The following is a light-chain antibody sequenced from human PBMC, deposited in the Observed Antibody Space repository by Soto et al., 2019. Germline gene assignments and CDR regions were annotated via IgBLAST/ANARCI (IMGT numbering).Light chain of an antibody. CDR1: SSVVGSYNL. J-gene: IGLJ1*01. CDR2: EVS. Sequence: QSVLTQPASVSGSPGQSITISCTGTSSVVGSYNLVSWYQQHPGKAPKLMIYEVSKRPSGVSNRFSGSKSGNTASLTISGLQAEDEADYYCCSYAGSSTYVFGNGNKVTVL. V-gene: IGLV2-23*02. CDR3: CSYAGSSTYV.